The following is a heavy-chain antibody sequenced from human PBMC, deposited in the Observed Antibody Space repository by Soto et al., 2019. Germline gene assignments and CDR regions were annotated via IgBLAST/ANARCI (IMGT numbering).Heavy chain of an antibody. Sequence: ASVKVSCKASGYRFTSYGIGWVRQAPGQGLEWMGWINAYNGNTNYAQKLQGRVTMTTDTSTSTAYMELRSLRSDDTAVYYCARDQANIAVAGHFDYWGQGTLVTVSS. CDR1: GYRFTSYG. J-gene: IGHJ4*02. CDR3: ARDQANIAVAGHFDY. D-gene: IGHD6-19*01. CDR2: INAYNGNT. V-gene: IGHV1-18*01.